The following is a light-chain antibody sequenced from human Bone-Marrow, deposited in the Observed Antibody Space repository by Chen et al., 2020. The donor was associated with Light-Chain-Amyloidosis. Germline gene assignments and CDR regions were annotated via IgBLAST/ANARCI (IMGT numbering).Light chain of an antibody. CDR2: GSS. Sequence: EIVLTQSPGTLSLSPGEGANLSCRASQTISSTYLTWYQQKFGQAPRLLIYGSSSRATGIPDRFTGSGSGTAFTLTINRLEPEDFAMYYCQQYGTSPLTFGGGTKVEIK. J-gene: IGKJ4*01. CDR3: QQYGTSPLT. CDR1: QTISSTY. V-gene: IGKV3-20*01.